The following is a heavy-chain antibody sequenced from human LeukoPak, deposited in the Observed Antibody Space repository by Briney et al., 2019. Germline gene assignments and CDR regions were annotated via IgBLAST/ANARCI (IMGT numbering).Heavy chain of an antibody. CDR1: GFTFSNYA. CDR2: ISGSGSNT. J-gene: IGHJ2*01. V-gene: IGHV3-23*01. D-gene: IGHD2-15*01. CDR3: AKNLLGSAAYSWYFDL. Sequence: GGSLRLSCAASGFTFSNYAMTWVRQAPGKGLECVSVISGSGSNTDYADSVKGRFTISRDNSKNTLYLQMNSLRAEDTAVYYCAKNLLGSAAYSWYFDLWGRGALVTVSS.